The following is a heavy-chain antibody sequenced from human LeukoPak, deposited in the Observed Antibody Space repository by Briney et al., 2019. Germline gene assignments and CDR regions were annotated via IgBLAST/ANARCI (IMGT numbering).Heavy chain of an antibody. J-gene: IGHJ6*03. CDR2: INYSGRT. CDR1: GGSISSSSYY. Sequence: SETLSLTCTVSGGSISSSSYYWGWLRQPPGTGLEWIGSINYSGRTYNNPSLKSRVTISVDTSKNQFSLKLSSVTAADTAVYYCARGVIGGPYYYYYMDVWGKGTTVTVSS. V-gene: IGHV4-39*01. CDR3: ARGVIGGPYYYYYMDV. D-gene: IGHD3-16*02.